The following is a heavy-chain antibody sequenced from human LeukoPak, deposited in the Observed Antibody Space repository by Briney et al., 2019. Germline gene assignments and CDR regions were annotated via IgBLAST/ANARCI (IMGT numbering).Heavy chain of an antibody. CDR2: IYYSGST. D-gene: IGHD1-26*01. V-gene: IGHV4-59*01. CDR3: ARSFLGEWYFYL. Sequence: SETLTPISTVSGGSISSYYRSWIPQPPGKGLEWIGCIYYSGSTNYNPSLKSRVTVSVDTSKDQFSLKLSSLTAADTAVYYCARSFLGEWYFYLWGGGRLVTVSS. J-gene: IGHJ2*01. CDR1: GGSISSYY.